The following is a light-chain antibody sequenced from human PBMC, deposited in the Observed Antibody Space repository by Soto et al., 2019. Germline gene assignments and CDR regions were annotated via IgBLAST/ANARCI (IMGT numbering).Light chain of an antibody. CDR3: QQYGSSSWT. J-gene: IGKJ1*01. CDR2: GTS. CDR1: QSVSSSY. V-gene: IGKV3-20*01. Sequence: TLAPGTLSLSPGERATLSCRASQSVSSSYLAWYQQKPGQAPRLLIYGTSSRATAIPDRFSGSGSGTDFTLTISRLEPEDFALYYCQQYGSSSWTFGQGTNVDIK.